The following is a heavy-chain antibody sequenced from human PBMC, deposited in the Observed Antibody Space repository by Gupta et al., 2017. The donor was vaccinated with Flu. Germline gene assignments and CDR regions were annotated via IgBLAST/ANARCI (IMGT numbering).Heavy chain of an antibody. Sequence: QVQLVQSGVEVKMPGASVKVSCMPSGYTFVDYYIHWVRQAPGQGLEWMGRINPKTGGTDYAQKFQGRVTLTSDTSISTAYMELTWLTSDDTAVYYCARPDCDGYTCYTLQHWGLGTPVVVSS. V-gene: IGHV1-2*06. J-gene: IGHJ1*01. CDR2: INPKTGGT. CDR3: ARPDCDGYTCYTLQH. CDR1: GYTFVDYY. D-gene: IGHD3-16*02.